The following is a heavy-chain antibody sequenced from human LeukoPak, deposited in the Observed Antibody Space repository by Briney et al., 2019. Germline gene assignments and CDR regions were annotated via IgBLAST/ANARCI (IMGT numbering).Heavy chain of an antibody. Sequence: GGSLRLSCAASGFTFSSYAMSWVRQAPGKGLEWVSAISGSGGSTYYADSVEGRFTISRDNSKNTLYLQMNSLRAEDTAVYYCAKGADITMVRARRGYYFDYWGQGTLVTVSS. V-gene: IGHV3-23*01. CDR1: GFTFSSYA. CDR3: AKGADITMVRARRGYYFDY. CDR2: ISGSGGST. J-gene: IGHJ4*02. D-gene: IGHD3-10*01.